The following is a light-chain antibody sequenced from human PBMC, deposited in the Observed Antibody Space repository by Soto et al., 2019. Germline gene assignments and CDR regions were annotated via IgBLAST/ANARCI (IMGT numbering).Light chain of an antibody. Sequence: DIQMTQSPSTLSASVGDRVTITCRASQSISSWLAWYQQKPGKAPKLLIYKASNLESGVPSRFSGSGSGTEFTLTISSLQPDDFATYYCQQYNSYSSFGHGTKV. J-gene: IGKJ1*01. CDR2: KAS. CDR3: QQYNSYSS. CDR1: QSISSW. V-gene: IGKV1-5*03.